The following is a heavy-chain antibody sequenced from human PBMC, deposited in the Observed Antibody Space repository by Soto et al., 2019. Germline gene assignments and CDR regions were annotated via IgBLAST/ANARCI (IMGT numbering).Heavy chain of an antibody. CDR3: ARGGGGGLFEH. CDR1: GFPFSDCY. D-gene: IGHD2-21*01. CDR2: ISPKSTYR. J-gene: IGHJ4*02. V-gene: IGHV3-11*06. Sequence: GGSLRLSCSISGFPFSDCYMSWIRQAPAKGLEWLSHISPKSTYRNYADSVKGRFTISRDNTKSSLFLQMNSLGVEDTAVYYCARGGGGGLFEHWGQGVLVTVSS.